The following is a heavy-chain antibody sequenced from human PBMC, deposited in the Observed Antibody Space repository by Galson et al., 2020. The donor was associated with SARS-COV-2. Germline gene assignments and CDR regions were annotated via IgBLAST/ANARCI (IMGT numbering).Heavy chain of an antibody. CDR3: ATKMSGSYLGTFDY. J-gene: IGHJ4*02. CDR2: ISYDGSNK. V-gene: IGHV3-30*03. D-gene: IGHD1-26*01. Sequence: GESLKISCAASGFTFSSYGMHWVRQAPGKGLEWVAVISYDGSNKYYADSVKGRFTISRDNSKNTLYLQMNSLRAEDTAVYYCATKMSGSYLGTFDYWGQGTLVTVSS. CDR1: GFTFSSYG.